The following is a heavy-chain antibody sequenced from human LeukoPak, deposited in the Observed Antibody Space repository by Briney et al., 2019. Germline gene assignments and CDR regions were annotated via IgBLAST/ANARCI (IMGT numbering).Heavy chain of an antibody. V-gene: IGHV4-59*01. J-gene: IGHJ5*02. CDR1: GGSINSYY. CDR3: ARADVNNWFDP. CDR2: IYYSGST. Sequence: PSETLSLTCTVSGGSINSYYWSWIRQPPGKGLEWIGYIYYSGSTNYNPSLKSRVTISVDTSKNQFSLKLSPVTAADTAVYYCARADVNNWFDPWGQGTLVTVSS.